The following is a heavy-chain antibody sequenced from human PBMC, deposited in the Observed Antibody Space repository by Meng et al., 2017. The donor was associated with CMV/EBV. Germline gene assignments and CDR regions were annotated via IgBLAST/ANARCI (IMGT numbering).Heavy chain of an antibody. CDR3: ARDRSYYFDY. V-gene: IGHV4-34*01. Sequence: GPLRLSCAVYGGSFSGYYWSWIRQPPGKGLEWIGEINHSGSTNYNPSLKSRVTISVDTSKNQFSLKLSSVTAADTAVYYCARDRSYYFDYWGQGTLVTVSS. D-gene: IGHD3-10*01. CDR1: GGSFSGYY. CDR2: INHSGST. J-gene: IGHJ4*02.